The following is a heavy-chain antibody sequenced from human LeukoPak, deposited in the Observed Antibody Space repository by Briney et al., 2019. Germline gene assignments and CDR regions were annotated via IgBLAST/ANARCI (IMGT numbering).Heavy chain of an antibody. CDR3: ARSITIFGVVMSWFDP. J-gene: IGHJ5*02. Sequence: PSETLSLTCAVYGGSFSGDYWSWIRQPPGKGLEWIGEINHSGSTNYNPSLKSRVTISVDTSKNQFSLKLSSVTAADTAVYYCARSITIFGVVMSWFDPWGQGTLVTVSS. V-gene: IGHV4-34*01. CDR1: GGSFSGDY. CDR2: INHSGST. D-gene: IGHD3-3*01.